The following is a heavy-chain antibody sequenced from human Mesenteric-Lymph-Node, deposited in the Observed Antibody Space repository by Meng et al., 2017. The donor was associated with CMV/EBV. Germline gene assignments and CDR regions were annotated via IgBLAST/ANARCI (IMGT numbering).Heavy chain of an antibody. V-gene: IGHV3-21*04. CDR2: ISSSSSFI. CDR3: ARGSITGNGDYFDY. CDR1: GFTFSSYS. Sequence: GESLKISCAASGFTFSSYSMNWVRQAPGKGLEWVSSISSSSSFIYYADSVKGRFTISRDNAKNSLYLQMNSLRAEDTAVYYCARGSITGNGDYFDYWGQGTLVTVSS. J-gene: IGHJ4*02. D-gene: IGHD1-20*01.